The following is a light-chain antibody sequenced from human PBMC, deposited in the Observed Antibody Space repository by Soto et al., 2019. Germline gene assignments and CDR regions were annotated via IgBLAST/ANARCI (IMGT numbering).Light chain of an antibody. J-gene: IGKJ2*01. CDR3: QQHAKWPFT. CDR1: QSVSSN. Sequence: EIVMTQSPATLSVSPGERATLSCRASQSVSSNLAWYQQKPGQAPRLLIYGASTRATGIPARLSGSGSGTEFTLTISSLQSEDFAVYYCQQHAKWPFTFGQGTKLDIK. V-gene: IGKV3-15*01. CDR2: GAS.